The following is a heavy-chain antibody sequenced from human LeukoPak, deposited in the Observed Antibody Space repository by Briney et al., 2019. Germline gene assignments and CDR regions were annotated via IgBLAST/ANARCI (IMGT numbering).Heavy chain of an antibody. CDR3: ARQSSYGGNRGVRDWFDP. Sequence: SETLSLTCTVSGGSINYYFWTWIWEPPGTGLGLLGYSGDCGFRNYNPSLKSQVTIAKDAPKNQFSLRLTSVTAADTAGYYCARQSSYGGNRGVRDWFDPWGQGTPVTVSS. D-gene: IGHD4-23*01. J-gene: IGHJ5*02. V-gene: IGHV4-59*08. CDR2: SGDCGFR. CDR1: GGSINYYF.